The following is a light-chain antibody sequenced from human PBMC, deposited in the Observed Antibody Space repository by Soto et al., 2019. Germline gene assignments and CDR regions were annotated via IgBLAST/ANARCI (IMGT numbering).Light chain of an antibody. J-gene: IGKJ1*01. CDR1: QSVSSN. V-gene: IGKV3-15*01. Sequence: IVMTQSPATLSVSPGERATLSCRASQSVSSNLAWYQQKPGQAPRLLIYGASTRATGIPARFSGSGSGTEFTLTISSLQSEDFAVYYCQQYNNWPGWTFGQGTKVEIK. CDR3: QQYNNWPGWT. CDR2: GAS.